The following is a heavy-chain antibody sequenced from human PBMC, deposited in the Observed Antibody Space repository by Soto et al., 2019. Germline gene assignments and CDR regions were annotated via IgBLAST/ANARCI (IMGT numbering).Heavy chain of an antibody. J-gene: IGHJ4*02. CDR2: ISAHNGDT. V-gene: IGHV1-18*04. CDR1: GYSFATYG. Sequence: GASVKVSCKAPGYSFATYGFSWVRQAPGQGLECVGWISAHNGDTHYSQKFQGRVTLTADTSTNTGYMELRSLTSDDTAVYFCATEPIYYNDGSGYYPLGHWGQGTLVTVSS. CDR3: ATEPIYYNDGSGYYPLGH. D-gene: IGHD3-22*01.